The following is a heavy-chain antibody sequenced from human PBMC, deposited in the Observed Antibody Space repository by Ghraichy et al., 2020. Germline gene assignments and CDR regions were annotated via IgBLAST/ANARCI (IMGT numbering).Heavy chain of an antibody. CDR2: IQSKADGGST. Sequence: GESLRLSCAASGFTFSSAWLNWVRQAPGKGPEWIGHIQSKADGGSTDFVASVKGRFTISRDDSKNILYLQMNRLKTEDTAVYYCTTGARGGFWGQGTLVVVSS. CDR1: GFTFSSAW. V-gene: IGHV3-15*01. D-gene: IGHD4/OR15-4a*01. CDR3: TTGARGGF. J-gene: IGHJ4*02.